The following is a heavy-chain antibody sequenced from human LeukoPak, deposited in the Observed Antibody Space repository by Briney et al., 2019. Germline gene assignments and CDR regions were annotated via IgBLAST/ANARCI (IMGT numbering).Heavy chain of an antibody. J-gene: IGHJ4*02. Sequence: PSETLSLTCTVSGGSISIYYWRLIRQPPGKGLEWIGYIYYSGSTNYNPSLKSRVTISVDTSKNQFSLKLSSVTAADTAVYYCARVLRWELPPDYWGQGTLVTVSS. CDR2: IYYSGST. CDR1: GGSISIYY. V-gene: IGHV4-59*01. CDR3: ARVLRWELPPDY. D-gene: IGHD1-26*01.